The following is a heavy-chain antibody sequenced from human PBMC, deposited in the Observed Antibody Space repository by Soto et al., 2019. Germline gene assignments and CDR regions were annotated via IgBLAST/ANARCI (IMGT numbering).Heavy chain of an antibody. CDR3: ARDPAGWYNENYFDY. J-gene: IGHJ4*02. CDR1: GFTFSSYW. CDR2: INSDGSST. Sequence: EVQLVESGGGLVQPGGSLRLSCAASGFTFSSYWMHWVHQAPGKGLVWVSRINSDGSSTSYADSVKGRFTISRDNAKNTLYLQMNSLRAEDTAVYYCARDPAGWYNENYFDYWGQGTLVTVSS. D-gene: IGHD6-19*01. V-gene: IGHV3-74*01.